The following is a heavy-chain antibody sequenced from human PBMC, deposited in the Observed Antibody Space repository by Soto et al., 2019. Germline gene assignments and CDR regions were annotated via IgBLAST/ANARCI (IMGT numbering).Heavy chain of an antibody. J-gene: IGHJ3*02. CDR2: ISHSGST. CDR1: GGSFSGYY. V-gene: IGHV4-34*01. D-gene: IGHD1-26*01. CDR3: HGATGAFDI. Sequence: QVQLQQWGAGLLKPSETLSLTCAVYGGSFSGYYWSWIRQPPGKGLEWIGEISHSGSTNYNPSLKSRVTLTVDTSKNQFYLKLSSVAAAGTDVYYCHGATGAFDIWGQGTMVTVSS.